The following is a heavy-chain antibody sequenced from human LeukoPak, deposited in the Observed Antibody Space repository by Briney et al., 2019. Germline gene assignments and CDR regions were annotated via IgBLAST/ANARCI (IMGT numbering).Heavy chain of an antibody. CDR1: GYTFTGHY. Sequence: GTSVKVSCKASGYTFTGHYLHWVRQAPGPGPEWMGWINPKSGGTNYAQKYQGRVTMTRDTSISTAYMEVSRLRSDDTAVYYCARDPGLKGSYWYFDLWGRGTLVTVSS. CDR3: ARDPGLKGSYWYFDL. J-gene: IGHJ2*01. V-gene: IGHV1-2*02. D-gene: IGHD3/OR15-3a*01. CDR2: INPKSGGT.